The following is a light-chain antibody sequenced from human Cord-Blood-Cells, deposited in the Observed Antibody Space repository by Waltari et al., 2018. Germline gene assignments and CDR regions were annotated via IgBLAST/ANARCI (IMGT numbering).Light chain of an antibody. J-gene: IGLJ3*02. CDR1: SSDVGGYNY. CDR2: VVS. Sequence: QSALTQPASVSGSPGQSITISCTGTSSDVGGYNYVSWYQQHPAKAPKPIIYVVSNRPRCVSAPFSGSKSVNTASLAISGLQAEDEADYYCSSYTSSSTRNWVFGGGTKLTVL. V-gene: IGLV2-14*01. CDR3: SSYTSSSTRNWV.